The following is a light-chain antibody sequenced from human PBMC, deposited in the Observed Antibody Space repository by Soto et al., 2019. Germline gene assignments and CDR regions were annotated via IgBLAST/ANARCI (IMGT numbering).Light chain of an antibody. J-gene: IGKJ4*01. Sequence: DIQMTQSPSSLSASVGDRFTITCQASQDISNYLNWYQQKPGKAPKLLIYDASTLQTGVPSRFSGGGSGTDFTLTITSLQPEDFATYYCQQVNVYPSTFGGGTRGDIK. CDR1: QDISNY. CDR2: DAS. V-gene: IGKV1-33*01. CDR3: QQVNVYPST.